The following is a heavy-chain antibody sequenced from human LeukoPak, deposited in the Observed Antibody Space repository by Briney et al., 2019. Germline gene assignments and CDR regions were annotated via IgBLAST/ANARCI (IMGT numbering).Heavy chain of an antibody. CDR1: GFTFSSYA. CDR2: ISYDGSNK. J-gene: IGHJ3*02. D-gene: IGHD2-2*01. CDR3: ARSTVHAFDI. Sequence: GRSLTLSCAASGFTFSSYAMHWVRQAPGKGLEWVAVISYDGSNKYYADSVKGRFTISRDNSKNTLYLQMNSLRAEDTAVYYCARSTVHAFDIWGQGTMVTVSS. V-gene: IGHV3-30*04.